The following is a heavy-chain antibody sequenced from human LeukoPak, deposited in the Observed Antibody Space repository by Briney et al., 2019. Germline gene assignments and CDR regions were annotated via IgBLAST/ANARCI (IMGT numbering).Heavy chain of an antibody. Sequence: SETLSLTCTVSGGSISRSIYFWGWIRQPPGKGLEWIGSIYYSGSTYYNPSLKSRVTISVDKSKNQFSLKLSSVTAADTAVYYCARCMAARPDEAVDIWGHGTMVTVSS. V-gene: IGHV4-39*01. J-gene: IGHJ3*02. CDR3: ARCMAARPDEAVDI. CDR1: GGSISRSIYF. D-gene: IGHD6-6*01. CDR2: IYYSGST.